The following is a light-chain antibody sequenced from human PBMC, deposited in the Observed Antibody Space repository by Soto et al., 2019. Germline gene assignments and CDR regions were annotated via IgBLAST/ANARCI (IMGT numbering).Light chain of an antibody. CDR1: SSDIGRYNL. CDR2: DVT. CDR3: CSHAGRGFVL. Sequence: QSALAQPASVSGSPGQSITISCTGTSSDIGRYNLVSWYQQYPGKAPKLVIYDVTKRPSGVSDRFSASKSGNTASLTISGLQAEDEAEYYCCSHAGRGFVLFGGGTKVTVL. V-gene: IGLV2-23*02. J-gene: IGLJ2*01.